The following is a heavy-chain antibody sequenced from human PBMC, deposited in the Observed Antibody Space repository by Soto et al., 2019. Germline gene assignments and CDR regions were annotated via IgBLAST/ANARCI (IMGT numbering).Heavy chain of an antibody. V-gene: IGHV3-23*01. Sequence: GGSLRLSCAASGLTFSSYGMHWVRQAPGKGLEWVSTISGSGGSTYYADSVKGRFTISRDNSKNTLYLQMNSLRAEDTAVYYCAKDQGSNWYEIDYWGQGTLVTVSS. J-gene: IGHJ4*02. CDR3: AKDQGSNWYEIDY. CDR2: ISGSGGST. CDR1: GLTFSSYG. D-gene: IGHD6-13*01.